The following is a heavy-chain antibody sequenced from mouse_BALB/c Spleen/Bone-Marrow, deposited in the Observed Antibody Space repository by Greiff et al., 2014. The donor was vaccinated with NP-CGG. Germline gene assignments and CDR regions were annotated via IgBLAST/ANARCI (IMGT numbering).Heavy chain of an antibody. Sequence: EVKLMESGGGLVKPGGSLKLSCAATGFTFNRYVMSWVRQTPGKRLEWVASISVGGSYSYYPDSVKGRFTISRDNAKNSLYLQMSSLRSEDTAMFYCARRGYGNHGYYAMDYWGQGTSVTVSS. CDR2: ISVGGSYS. V-gene: IGHV5-9-3*01. CDR3: ARRGYGNHGYYAMDY. CDR1: GFTFNRYV. J-gene: IGHJ4*01. D-gene: IGHD2-1*01.